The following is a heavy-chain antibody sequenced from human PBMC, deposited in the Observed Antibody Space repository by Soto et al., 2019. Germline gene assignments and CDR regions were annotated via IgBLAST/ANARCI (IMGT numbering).Heavy chain of an antibody. CDR1: EVSVDTRGVG. CDR3: AHTEGASWYFDP. J-gene: IGHJ2*01. V-gene: IGHV2-5*02. CDR2: IFWDDDK. Sequence: QITLKESGPTLVKPTQTLTLTYSLSEVSVDTRGVGIGWIRQPPGKALEWLALIFWDDDKRYRPSLKSRLTFARDTSINQVVLTMTDMGPVDTATYYCAHTEGASWYFDPWGRGTLVTVSS.